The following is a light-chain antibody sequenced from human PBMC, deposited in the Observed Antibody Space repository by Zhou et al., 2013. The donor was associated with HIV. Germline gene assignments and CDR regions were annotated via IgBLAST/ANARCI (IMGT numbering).Light chain of an antibody. CDR2: GTS. J-gene: IGKJ4*01. CDR1: QTVRIAY. Sequence: EVVLTQSPGTLSLSPGERATLSCRASQTVRIAYLAWYQQKPGQAPRLVMYGTSSRATGIPDRFSGSGSGTDFTLTISRLEPEDFAVYYCSASLVPLFFTFGGGTKVE. V-gene: IGKV3-20*01. CDR3: SASLVPLFFT.